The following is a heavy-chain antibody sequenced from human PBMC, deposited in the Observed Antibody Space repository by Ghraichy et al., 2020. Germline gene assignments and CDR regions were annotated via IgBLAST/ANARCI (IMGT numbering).Heavy chain of an antibody. CDR3: ARVGYCGGDCYKPFDY. D-gene: IGHD2-21*01. CDR2: ISSSGSTI. CDR1: GFTFSSYE. Sequence: GGSLRLSCAASGFTFSSYEMNWVRQAPGKGLEWVSYISSSGSTIYYADSVKGRFTISRDNAKNSLYLQMNSLRAEDTAVYYCARVGYCGGDCYKPFDYWGQGTLVTVSS. V-gene: IGHV3-48*03. J-gene: IGHJ4*02.